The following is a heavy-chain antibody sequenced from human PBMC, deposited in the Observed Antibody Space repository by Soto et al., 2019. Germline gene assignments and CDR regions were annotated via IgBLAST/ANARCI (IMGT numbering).Heavy chain of an antibody. CDR1: GVSITSHY. CDR3: ARRVDTAMVTDY. J-gene: IGHJ4*02. V-gene: IGHV4-34*01. Sequence: SETLSLTCTVSGVSITSHYWSWIRQPPGKGLEWIGEINHSGSTNYNPSLKSRVTISVDTSKNQFSLKLSSVTAADTAVYYCARRVDTAMVTDYWGQGTLVTVSS. D-gene: IGHD5-18*01. CDR2: INHSGST.